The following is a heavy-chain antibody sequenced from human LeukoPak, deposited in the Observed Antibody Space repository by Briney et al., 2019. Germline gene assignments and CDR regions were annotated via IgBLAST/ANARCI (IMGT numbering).Heavy chain of an antibody. Sequence: PGGSLRLSCAASGFTFSSYGMHWVRQAPSKGLEWVAVIWYDGSYTYHAESVKGRFTISRDNSRNTLYLQMSSLRAEDTAVYYCAKPTSGDGSFLIDYWGQGTLVIVSS. V-gene: IGHV3-33*03. CDR1: GFTFSSYG. CDR3: AKPTSGDGSFLIDY. CDR2: IWYDGSYT. D-gene: IGHD1-26*01. J-gene: IGHJ4*02.